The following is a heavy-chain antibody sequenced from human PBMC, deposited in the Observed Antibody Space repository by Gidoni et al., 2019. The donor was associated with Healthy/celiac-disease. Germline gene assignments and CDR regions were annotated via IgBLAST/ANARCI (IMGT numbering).Heavy chain of an antibody. V-gene: IGHV3-21*01. J-gene: IGHJ6*03. CDR3: ARDFGVPVNYMDV. D-gene: IGHD2-8*01. Sequence: EVQLVESGGGLVKPGGSLRLSCAPSGLTFCTYSMNWVRQAPGKGLEWVSSISSSSSYIYYADSVKGRFTISRDNAKNSLYLQMNSLRAEDTAVYYCARDFGVPVNYMDVWGKGTTVTVSS. CDR1: GLTFCTYS. CDR2: ISSSSSYI.